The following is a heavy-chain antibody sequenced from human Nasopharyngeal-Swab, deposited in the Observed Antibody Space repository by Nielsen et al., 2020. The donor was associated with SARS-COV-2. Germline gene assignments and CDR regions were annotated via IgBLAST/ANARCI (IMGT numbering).Heavy chain of an antibody. V-gene: IGHV4-59*13. CDR2: VDSSGST. CDR3: ARAHYDFWSGYYSSLDY. J-gene: IGHJ4*02. D-gene: IGHD3-3*01. Sequence: SETLSLTCTVSGGSISSYYWSWIRQPPGKGLEWIGCVDSSGSTNYKPSLKSRVTISVDTSKNQFSLKLSSVTAADTAVYYCARAHYDFWSGYYSSLDYWGQGTLVTVSS. CDR1: GGSISSYY.